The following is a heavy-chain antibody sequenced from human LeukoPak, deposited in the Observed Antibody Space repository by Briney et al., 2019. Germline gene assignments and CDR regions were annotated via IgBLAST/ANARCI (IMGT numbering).Heavy chain of an antibody. D-gene: IGHD1-1*01. CDR1: GFTFSSYG. Sequence: GGSLSLSCAASGFTFSSYGLHWVRQGQGQGLERVAVICNDGSNKYYEDSVKGRFTISTDNYKNTLYLQKNSLRDEDTGVYYCDKYSWNDAFDIGGQGTIVTVS. CDR3: DKYSWNDAFDI. CDR2: ICNDGSNK. V-gene: IGHV3-33*06. J-gene: IGHJ3*02.